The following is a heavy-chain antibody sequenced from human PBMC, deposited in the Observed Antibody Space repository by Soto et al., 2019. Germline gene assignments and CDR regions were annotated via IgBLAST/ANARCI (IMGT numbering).Heavy chain of an antibody. CDR1: GFTFSSYG. CDR3: AKSSYYYGSGSYYPPGEY. D-gene: IGHD3-10*01. V-gene: IGHV3-30*18. Sequence: WGSLRLSCAAAGFTFSSYGIHWVRQATGKGLEWVAVISYDGSNKYYADSVKGRFTISRDNSKNTLYLQMNSLRAEDTAVYYCAKSSYYYGSGSYYPPGEYLGQGTLVTVSS. J-gene: IGHJ4*02. CDR2: ISYDGSNK.